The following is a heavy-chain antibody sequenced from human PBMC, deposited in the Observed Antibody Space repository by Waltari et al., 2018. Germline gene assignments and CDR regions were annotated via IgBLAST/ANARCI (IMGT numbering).Heavy chain of an antibody. CDR2: IYTSGST. D-gene: IGHD2-21*01. CDR1: GGSISSGGYY. V-gene: IGHV4-61*02. Sequence: QVQLQESGPGLVKPSQTLSLTCTVSGGSISSGGYYWSWIRQHPGKGLEWIGRIYTSGSTNYNPSLKSRVTMSVDTSKNQFSLKLSSVTAADTAVYYCASSINCGGDCFDAEYFQHWGQGTLVTVSS. CDR3: ASSINCGGDCFDAEYFQH. J-gene: IGHJ1*01.